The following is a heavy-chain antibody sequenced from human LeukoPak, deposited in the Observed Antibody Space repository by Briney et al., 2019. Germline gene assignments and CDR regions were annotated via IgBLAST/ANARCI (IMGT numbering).Heavy chain of an antibody. Sequence: PGGSLRLSCAASGFTFSSYGMHWVRQAPGKGREWVAAIWYDGSNKYYADSVKGRFTISRDNSKNTLYLQVNSLRAEDTAVYYCARATYYYDSSGSVDYWGQGTLVTVSS. CDR2: IWYDGSNK. J-gene: IGHJ4*02. D-gene: IGHD3-22*01. CDR1: GFTFSSYG. V-gene: IGHV3-33*01. CDR3: ARATYYYDSSGSVDY.